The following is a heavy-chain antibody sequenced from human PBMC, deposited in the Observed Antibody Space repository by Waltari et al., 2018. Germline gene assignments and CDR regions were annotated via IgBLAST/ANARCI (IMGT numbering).Heavy chain of an antibody. J-gene: IGHJ4*02. CDR1: GFTFSRYS. CDR3: VRADDYGDYVPFDY. D-gene: IGHD4-17*01. Sequence: EVQLVESGGGLVQPGGSLRLSCAGSGFTFSRYSFNWVRQAPGKGLEWVSYISSTGTTTHYADSVRRRIIISRDKAKNSLYLQMNNLRTEDSAMYYCVRADDYGDYVPFDYWGQGTLVIVSS. V-gene: IGHV3-48*01. CDR2: ISSTGTTT.